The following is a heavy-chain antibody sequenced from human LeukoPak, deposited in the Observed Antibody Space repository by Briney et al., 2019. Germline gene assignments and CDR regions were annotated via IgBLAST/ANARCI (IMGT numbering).Heavy chain of an antibody. CDR3: ARERELRPPYFDY. Sequence: ASVKVSCKASGYTFTNYYIHSVRQAPGQGLEWMGIINPSGGGTTYAQKFQGRVTMTRDTSTSTVYMDLSSLRSEDTAVYYCARERELRPPYFDYWGQGTLVTVSS. V-gene: IGHV1-46*01. CDR2: INPSGGGT. CDR1: GYTFTNYY. D-gene: IGHD1-26*01. J-gene: IGHJ4*02.